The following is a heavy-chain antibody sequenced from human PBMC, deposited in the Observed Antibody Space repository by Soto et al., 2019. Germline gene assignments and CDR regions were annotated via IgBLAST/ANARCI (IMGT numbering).Heavy chain of an antibody. CDR2: ISGSGGST. CDR1: GFTFSSYA. D-gene: IGHD2-21*01. Sequence: GGSLRLSCAASGFTFSSYAMSWVRQAPGKGLEWVSAISGSGGSTYYADSVKGRFTISRDNSKNTLYLQMNSLRAEDTAVYYCARGLLGCLSLFDYWGQGTLVTISS. J-gene: IGHJ4*02. V-gene: IGHV3-23*01. CDR3: ARGLLGCLSLFDY.